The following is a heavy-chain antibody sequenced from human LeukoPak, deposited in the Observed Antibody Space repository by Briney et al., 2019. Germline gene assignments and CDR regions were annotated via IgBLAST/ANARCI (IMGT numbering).Heavy chain of an antibody. CDR2: ISSTGRTI. Sequence: PGGSMRLSCAASGFPFSDYYMSWIRQAPGKGLEWLSYISSTGRTIYYADSVKGRFPISRDNTKNSLHLQMNSLRAEDTAVYYCAKGVVPAAISNWFDPWGQGTLVTVSS. V-gene: IGHV3-11*01. CDR1: GFPFSDYY. D-gene: IGHD2-2*01. J-gene: IGHJ5*02. CDR3: AKGVVPAAISNWFDP.